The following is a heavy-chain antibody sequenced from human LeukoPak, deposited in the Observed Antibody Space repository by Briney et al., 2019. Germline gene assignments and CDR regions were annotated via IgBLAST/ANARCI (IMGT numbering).Heavy chain of an antibody. CDR2: IYPGDSDT. J-gene: IGHJ4*02. V-gene: IGHV5-51*01. CDR1: GYGFTSYW. Sequence: GESLKISCKGSGYGFTSYWIGWVRQMPGKGLEWMGNIYPGDSDTRYSPSFQGQVTISADKSITTAYLQWSSLKASDTAVYYCARSSGYPTYFDYWGQGTQVAVSA. CDR3: ARSSGYPTYFDY. D-gene: IGHD3-9*01.